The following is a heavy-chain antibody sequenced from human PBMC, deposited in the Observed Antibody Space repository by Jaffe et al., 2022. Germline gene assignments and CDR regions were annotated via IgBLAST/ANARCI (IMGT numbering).Heavy chain of an antibody. J-gene: IGHJ4*02. CDR3: TRDVGLYDPIRGFDS. CDR2: IRSRTYGGTA. D-gene: IGHD3-10*01. Sequence: EVHLVESGGGLVQPGRSLRLSCTASGFNFNDYAISWVRQPPGKGLECVGFIRSRTYGGTAAYAASVNARFTISRDDSKTIAYLQLNNLKPEDTAVYYCTRDVGLYDPIRGFDSWGQGTLVTVSS. V-gene: IGHV3-49*04. CDR1: GFNFNDYA.